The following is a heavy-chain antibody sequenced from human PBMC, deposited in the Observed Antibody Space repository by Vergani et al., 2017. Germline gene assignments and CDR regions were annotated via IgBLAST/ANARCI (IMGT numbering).Heavy chain of an antibody. Sequence: QVQLVQSGAEVKKPGSSVKVSCKASGGTFSSYTISWVRQAPGQGLEWMGRIIPILGIANYAQKFQGRVTITADESTSTAYMELSSLRSEDTAVYYCARSIVGDYSGYETLDYWGQGTLVTVSS. J-gene: IGHJ4*02. CDR2: IIPILGIA. D-gene: IGHD5-12*01. V-gene: IGHV1-69*02. CDR3: ARSIVGDYSGYETLDY. CDR1: GGTFSSYT.